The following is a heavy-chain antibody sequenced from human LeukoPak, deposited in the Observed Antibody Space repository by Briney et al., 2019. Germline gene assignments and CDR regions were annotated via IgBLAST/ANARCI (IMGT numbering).Heavy chain of an antibody. CDR1: GFTVSSNY. CDR2: IKQDGSEK. V-gene: IGHV3-7*01. D-gene: IGHD6-13*01. J-gene: IGHJ6*03. Sequence: GGSLRLSCAASGFTVSSNYMSWVRQAPGKGLEWVANIKQDGSEKYYVDSVKGRFTISRDNAKNSLCLQMNSLRAEDTAVYYCARDKGSSWYWYYYYMDVWGKGTTVTISS. CDR3: ARDKGSSWYWYYYYMDV.